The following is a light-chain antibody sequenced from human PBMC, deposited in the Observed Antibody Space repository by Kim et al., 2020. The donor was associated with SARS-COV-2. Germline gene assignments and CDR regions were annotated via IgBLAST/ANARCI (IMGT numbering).Light chain of an antibody. J-gene: IGKJ2*01. CDR1: QSVGSN. Sequence: VSPGERATLSCRASQSVGSNLAWYQQKPGQAPRLLIYGASTRATGIPARCSGSGSGTEFTLTISSLQSEDFAVYYCQQYNNWPPYTFGQGTKLEI. V-gene: IGKV3-15*01. CDR2: GAS. CDR3: QQYNNWPPYT.